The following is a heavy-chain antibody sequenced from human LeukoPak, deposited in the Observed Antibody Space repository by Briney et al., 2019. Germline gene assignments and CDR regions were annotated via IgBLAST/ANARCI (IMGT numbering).Heavy chain of an antibody. CDR1: GFTFSSYG. CDR2: IWDDGSNK. V-gene: IGHV3-30*02. D-gene: IGHD2-21*01. CDR3: AKDRNCGGDCN. Sequence: GGSLRLSCAASGFTFSSYGMHWVRQAPGKGLEWVAFIWDDGSNKYYADSVKGRFTISRDDSKSTLYLHMNSLRTEDTAIYYCAKDRNCGGDCNWGQGTLVTVSS. J-gene: IGHJ4*02.